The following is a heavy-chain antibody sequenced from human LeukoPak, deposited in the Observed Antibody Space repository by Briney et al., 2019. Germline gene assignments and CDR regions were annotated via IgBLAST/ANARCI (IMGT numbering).Heavy chain of an antibody. V-gene: IGHV3-74*01. CDR1: GFTFSSHW. CDR3: ARGITGMYYYDP. Sequence: GSLRLSCTASGFTFSSHWMHWVRQAPGKGLVWVSRINFDGSSTNYADSVKGRFTISRDNAKDTLYLQINTLRAEDTAVYYCARGITGMYYYDPWGQGTLVTVSS. CDR2: INFDGSST. J-gene: IGHJ5*02. D-gene: IGHD3-10*01.